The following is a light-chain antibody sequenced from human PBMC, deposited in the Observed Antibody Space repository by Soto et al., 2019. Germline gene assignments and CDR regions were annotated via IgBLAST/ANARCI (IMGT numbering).Light chain of an antibody. V-gene: IGKV1-5*03. J-gene: IGKJ3*01. Sequence: DIQMTQSPSTLSASVGDRVTITCRASQSINNWLAWYQQKPGKAPKLLIYKASSLESGVPSRFSGSGSGTEFTLTISSLQPDDFATYYCQQYNGYLFTFGPGTKVDIK. CDR2: KAS. CDR1: QSINNW. CDR3: QQYNGYLFT.